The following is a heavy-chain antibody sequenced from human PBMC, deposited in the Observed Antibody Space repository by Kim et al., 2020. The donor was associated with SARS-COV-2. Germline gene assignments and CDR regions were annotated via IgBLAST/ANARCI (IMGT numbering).Heavy chain of an antibody. CDR1: GFTFSSYW. CDR3: ARVGLGIVGATSDY. Sequence: GGSLRLSCAASGFTFSSYWMSWVRQAPGKGLEWVANIKHDGSEKFYVDSVKGRSTISRDNAKNSLYLQMNSLRAEDTAVYYCARVGLGIVGATSDYWGQGTLVTVSS. J-gene: IGHJ4*02. D-gene: IGHD1-26*01. CDR2: IKHDGSEK. V-gene: IGHV3-7*03.